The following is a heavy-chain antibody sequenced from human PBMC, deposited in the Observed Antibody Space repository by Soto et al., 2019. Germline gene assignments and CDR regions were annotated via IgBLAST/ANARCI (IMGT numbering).Heavy chain of an antibody. Sequence: GGSLRLSCAASGFTFSIYAMTWVRQAPGKGLEWVSTIGVIGGGRSYADFVRGRFTISRDDSRSTLYLKLNSRKAEDTAGYYVAKDAPGSGWLSDYWGRGTLVTVSS. CDR2: IGVIGGGR. CDR1: GFTFSIYA. J-gene: IGHJ4*02. CDR3: AKDAPGSGWLSDY. V-gene: IGHV3-23*01. D-gene: IGHD2-15*01.